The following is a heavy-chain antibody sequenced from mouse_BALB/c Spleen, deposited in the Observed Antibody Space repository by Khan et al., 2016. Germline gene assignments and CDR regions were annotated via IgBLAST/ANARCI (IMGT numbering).Heavy chain of an antibody. CDR1: GYTFTNSG. Sequence: QIQLVQSGPELKKPGETVKISCKASGYTFTNSGMNWVKQAPGKGLKWMGWINTNTGEPTYTEEFKGRFAFSLETSASTAYLQINNLKNEDTATYSCARTTVVFDYWGQGTTLTVSA. J-gene: IGHJ2*01. V-gene: IGHV9-3*02. D-gene: IGHD1-1*01. CDR3: ARTTVVFDY. CDR2: INTNTGEP.